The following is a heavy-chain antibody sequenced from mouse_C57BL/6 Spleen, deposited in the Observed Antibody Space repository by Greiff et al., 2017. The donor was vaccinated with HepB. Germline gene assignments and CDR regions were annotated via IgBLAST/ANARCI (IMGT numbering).Heavy chain of an antibody. V-gene: IGHV5-17*01. CDR2: ISSGSSTI. Sequence: EVKLMESGGGLVKPGGSLKLSCAASGFTFSDYGMHWVRQAPEKGLEWVAYISSGSSTIYYADTVKGRFTISRDNAKNTLFLQMTSLRSEDTAMYSCARRAAVVATDYAMDYWSQGASVTVSS. D-gene: IGHD1-1*01. J-gene: IGHJ4*01. CDR3: ARRAAVVATDYAMDY. CDR1: GFTFSDYG.